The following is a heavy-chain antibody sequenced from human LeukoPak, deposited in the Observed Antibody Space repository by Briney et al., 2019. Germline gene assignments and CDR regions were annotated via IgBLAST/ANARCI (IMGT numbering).Heavy chain of an antibody. CDR1: GGSFSGYY. CDR2: INHSGST. CDR3: ARRRPIVVVPAAKSGWFDP. V-gene: IGHV4-34*01. D-gene: IGHD2-2*01. J-gene: IGHJ5*02. Sequence: PSETLSLTCAVYGGSFSGYYWSWIRQPPGKGLEWIGEINHSGSTNYNPSLKSRVTISVDTSKNQFSLKLSSVTAADTAVYYCARRRPIVVVPAAKSGWFDPWGQGTLVTVSS.